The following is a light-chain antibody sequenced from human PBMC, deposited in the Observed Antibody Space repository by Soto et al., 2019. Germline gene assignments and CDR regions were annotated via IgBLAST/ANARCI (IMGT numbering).Light chain of an antibody. CDR1: QGLSSW. Sequence: DIQMTQSPSAVSASVGARVTITCRASQGLSSWLAWYQQRQGKAPKLLIYAASNLQTGVPSRFIGNASSTDFTLTSSSLQPEDFANYYCQQANSFPWTFGQGTKVEIK. J-gene: IGKJ1*01. CDR2: AAS. CDR3: QQANSFPWT. V-gene: IGKV1-12*02.